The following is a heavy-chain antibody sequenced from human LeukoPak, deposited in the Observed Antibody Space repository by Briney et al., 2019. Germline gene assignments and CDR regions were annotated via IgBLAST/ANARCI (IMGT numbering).Heavy chain of an antibody. CDR1: GGSFSGYY. CDR2: INHSGST. V-gene: IGHV4-34*01. J-gene: IGHJ3*01. Sequence: SETLSLTCAVYGGSFSGYYWSGIRQPRGKGLEGSGEINHSGSTNYNPSPKSRVTISVDTSKNQFYLKLSSVTAADTAVYYCARGRRVYCSGGSCKGAFDLWGQGTMVTVSS. CDR3: ARGRRVYCSGGSCKGAFDL. D-gene: IGHD2-15*01.